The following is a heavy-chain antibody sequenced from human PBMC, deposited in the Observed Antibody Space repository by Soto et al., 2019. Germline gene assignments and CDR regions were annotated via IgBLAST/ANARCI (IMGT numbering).Heavy chain of an antibody. J-gene: IGHJ4*02. D-gene: IGHD2-15*01. CDR2: VYWTGST. CDR1: GGSISSSSYY. CDR3: AKYRRTDAEGYTFDY. Sequence: TLSLTCTVSGGSISSSSYYWGWIRQPPGKGLQWIGNVYWTGSTFSHPSLTSRVFISVDTSKKQFSLKLTSVTAADTALYFCAKYRRTDAEGYTFDYWGQGALVTVSS. V-gene: IGHV4-39*07.